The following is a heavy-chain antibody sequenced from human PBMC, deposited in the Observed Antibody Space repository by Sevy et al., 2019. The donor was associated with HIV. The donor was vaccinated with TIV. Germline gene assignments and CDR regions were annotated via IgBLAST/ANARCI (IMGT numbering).Heavy chain of an antibody. CDR1: GDSISNYF. V-gene: IGHV4-59*01. D-gene: IGHD3-22*01. Sequence: SETLSLTCTASGDSISNYFWSWIRQPPGKELEWIGYIYYSGSTNYNPSLKSRVTISVDTSKNQFSLRLNSVTAADTAVYYCARDYYDNRPRGFDPWGQGTLVTVSS. J-gene: IGHJ5*02. CDR2: IYYSGST. CDR3: ARDYYDNRPRGFDP.